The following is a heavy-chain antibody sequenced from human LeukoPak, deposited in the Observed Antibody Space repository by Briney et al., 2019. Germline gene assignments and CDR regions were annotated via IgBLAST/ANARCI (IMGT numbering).Heavy chain of an antibody. J-gene: IGHJ4*02. Sequence: PGGSLRLSCVASGFTFSNYAMHWVRQAPGKGLEWVAVISYDGSNDYYADSVQGRFIISRDNSKNTLHLQMNRLRAEDTALYYCARDPLQWLIPNESDYWGQGTLVTVSS. D-gene: IGHD6-19*01. CDR3: ARDPLQWLIPNESDY. CDR2: ISYDGSND. V-gene: IGHV3-30*04. CDR1: GFTFSNYA.